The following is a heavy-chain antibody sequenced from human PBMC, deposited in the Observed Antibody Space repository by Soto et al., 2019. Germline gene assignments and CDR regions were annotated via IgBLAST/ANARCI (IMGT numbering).Heavy chain of an antibody. CDR1: GYSFTNND. V-gene: IGHV1-8*01. CDR3: ARMETFGSLNWFDP. CDR2: MNPGSGDT. J-gene: IGHJ5*02. Sequence: GISVEATCKESGYSFTNNDVRWLRQANGQGLEWMGWMNPGSGDTGYAQKFQGRVTMTRDISIATAYMELSSLRSDDTAIYYCARMETFGSLNWFDPWGQGTLVTVPS. D-gene: IGHD3-16*01.